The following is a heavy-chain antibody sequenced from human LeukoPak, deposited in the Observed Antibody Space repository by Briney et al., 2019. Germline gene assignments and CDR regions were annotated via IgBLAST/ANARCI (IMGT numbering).Heavy chain of an antibody. J-gene: IGHJ4*02. CDR1: GFTFTNHA. V-gene: IGHV3-23*01. D-gene: IGHD2-15*01. CDR2: MSGGVFSGSATVT. CDR3: AKSSVGEGRIIPSGYFDK. Sequence: PGGSLRLSCAVSGFTFTNHAMNWVRRAPGTGRERVSIMSGGVFSGSATVTYYADSEKGRFNISRDNSKNTLYLQMNSLRAEDTAVYYCAKSSVGEGRIIPSGYFDKWGQGTLVTVSS.